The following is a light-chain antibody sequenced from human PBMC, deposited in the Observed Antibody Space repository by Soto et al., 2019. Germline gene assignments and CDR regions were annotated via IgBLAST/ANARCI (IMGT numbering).Light chain of an antibody. CDR3: QHYNSYSEA. CDR1: QPISSW. J-gene: IGKJ1*01. V-gene: IGKV1-5*03. CDR2: KAS. Sequence: DIQMTQSPSTLSGSVGDRVTITCRASQPISSWLAWYQQKPGKAPKLLLYKASTLKSGVPSRFSGSGSGTDFTLTISSLQPDDFATYYCQHYNSYSEAFGQGTKVELK.